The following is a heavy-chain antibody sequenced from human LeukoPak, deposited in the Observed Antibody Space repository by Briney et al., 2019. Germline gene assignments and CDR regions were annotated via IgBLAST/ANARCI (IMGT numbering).Heavy chain of an antibody. CDR1: GYTFTSYY. Sequence: ASVKVSCKASGYTFTSYYMHWVRQAPGQGLEWMGIINPSGGSTSYAQKLQGRVTMTRDTSTSTVYMELSSLRSEDTAVYYCALQYPLDYYDSSGYYLFDYWGQGTLVTVSS. D-gene: IGHD3-22*01. CDR2: INPSGGST. V-gene: IGHV1-46*01. J-gene: IGHJ4*02. CDR3: ALQYPLDYYDSSGYYLFDY.